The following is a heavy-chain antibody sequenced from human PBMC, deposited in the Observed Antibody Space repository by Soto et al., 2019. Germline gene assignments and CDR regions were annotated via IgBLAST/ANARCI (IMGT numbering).Heavy chain of an antibody. Sequence: SVXVSCKASGGTLSSYAISWVRQAPGQGLEWMGGIIPIFGTANYAQKFQGRVTITADESTSTAYMELSSLRSEDTAVYYCARESGYSYGPFDYWGQGTLVTVSS. CDR1: GGTLSSYA. J-gene: IGHJ4*02. V-gene: IGHV1-69*13. CDR2: IIPIFGTA. D-gene: IGHD5-18*01. CDR3: ARESGYSYGPFDY.